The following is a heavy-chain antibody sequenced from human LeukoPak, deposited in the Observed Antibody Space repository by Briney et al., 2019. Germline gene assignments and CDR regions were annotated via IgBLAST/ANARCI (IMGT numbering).Heavy chain of an antibody. CDR2: IRGNGDT. CDR3: ARASWVSSTDAVR. Sequence: PGGSLRLSCAAAGLRFSSFAMSWVRQGPAGGLEWVLSIRGNGDTFYADSVKGRFTLSSDSSTNTVYFQLNNLRVEDTAIYYCARASWVSSTDAVRWGQGTLVTVSS. CDR1: GLRFSSFA. D-gene: IGHD3-16*01. V-gene: IGHV3-23*01. J-gene: IGHJ4*02.